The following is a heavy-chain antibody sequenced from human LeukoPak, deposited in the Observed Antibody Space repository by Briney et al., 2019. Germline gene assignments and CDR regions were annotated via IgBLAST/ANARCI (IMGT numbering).Heavy chain of an antibody. CDR2: IWYDGSNK. J-gene: IGHJ6*02. CDR3: ARDLRGYSYGYDYYYGMDV. D-gene: IGHD5-18*01. CDR1: GFTFSSYG. V-gene: IGHV3-33*01. Sequence: GGSLRLSCAASGFTFSSYGMHWVRQAPGKGLEWVAVIWYDGSNKHYADSVKGRFTISRDNSKNTLYLQMNSLRAEDTAVYYCARDLRGYSYGYDYYYGMDVWGQGTTVTVSS.